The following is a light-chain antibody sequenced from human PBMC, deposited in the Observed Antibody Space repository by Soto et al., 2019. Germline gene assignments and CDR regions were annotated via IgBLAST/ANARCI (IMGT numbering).Light chain of an antibody. CDR1: SSDVGAYNY. V-gene: IGLV2-14*03. CDR2: DVS. CDR3: SSYTSSSTYV. J-gene: IGLJ1*01. Sequence: QSVLTQPASVSGSPGQSITIFCTGSSSDVGAYNYVSWYQQHPGKAPKLMLSDVSDRPSGISNRFSGSKSGNTASLTISGLQAEDEADYYCSSYTSSSTYVFGTGTKVTVL.